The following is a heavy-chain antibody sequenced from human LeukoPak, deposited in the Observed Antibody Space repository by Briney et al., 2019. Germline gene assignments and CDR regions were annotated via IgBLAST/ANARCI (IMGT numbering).Heavy chain of an antibody. CDR3: ARVLHSGSSSSWWFDP. CDR1: GFTFSDYY. CDR2: ISSSGSTI. Sequence: PGRSLRLSCAASGFTFSDYYMSWIRQAPGKGLEWISYISSSGSTIYYADSVKGRFTISRDNAENSLHLQLNSLRAEDTSVYYCARVLHSGSSSSWWFDPWGQGARVTVSS. D-gene: IGHD6-6*01. V-gene: IGHV3-11*04. J-gene: IGHJ5*02.